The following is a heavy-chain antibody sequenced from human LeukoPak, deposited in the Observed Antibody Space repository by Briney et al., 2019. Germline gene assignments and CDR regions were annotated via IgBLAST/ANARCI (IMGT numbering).Heavy chain of an antibody. J-gene: IGHJ6*02. D-gene: IGHD3-16*01. V-gene: IGHV3-9*01. CDR2: ISWNSGSI. Sequence: GGSLRLSCAASGFTFDDYAMHWVRQAPGKGLEWVSGISWNSGSIGYADSVKGRFTISRDNAKNSLYLQMNSLRAEDTALYYCAKVGGGDYYYYGMDVGGQGTTVTVS. CDR1: GFTFDDYA. CDR3: AKVGGGDYYYYGMDV.